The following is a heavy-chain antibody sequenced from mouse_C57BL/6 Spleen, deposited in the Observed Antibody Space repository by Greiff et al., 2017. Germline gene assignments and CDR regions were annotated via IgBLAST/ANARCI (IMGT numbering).Heavy chain of an antibody. J-gene: IGHJ4*01. Sequence: EVQLQQSGPELVKPGASVKISCKASGYSFTGYYMNWVKQSPEKSLEWIGENNPSTGGTTYNQKFKAKATLTVDKSSSTADMQLKSLTSEDSAVYYCARVGTTVVEYYAMDYWGQGTSVTVSS. CDR2: NNPSTGGT. CDR3: ARVGTTVVEYYAMDY. V-gene: IGHV1-42*01. CDR1: GYSFTGYY. D-gene: IGHD1-1*01.